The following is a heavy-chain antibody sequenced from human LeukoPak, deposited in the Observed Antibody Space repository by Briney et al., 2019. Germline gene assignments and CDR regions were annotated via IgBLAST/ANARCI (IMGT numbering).Heavy chain of an antibody. CDR3: ARNHGRQQRIRFDP. CDR1: GFSFTNNW. V-gene: IGHV5-51*01. CDR2: IYPGDSDT. D-gene: IGHD6-13*01. J-gene: IGHJ5*02. Sequence: GESLKISCKGSGFSFTNNWIAWVRQMPGKGLEWMGIIYPGDSDTRYSPSFQGQVTISADKSINTAYLQWSSLKASDTAMYYCARNHGRQQRIRFDPWGQGTLVTVSS.